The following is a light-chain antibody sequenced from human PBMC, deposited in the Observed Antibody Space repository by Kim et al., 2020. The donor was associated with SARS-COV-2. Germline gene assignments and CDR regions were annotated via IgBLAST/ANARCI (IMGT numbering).Light chain of an antibody. CDR2: AAS. V-gene: IGKV1-39*01. Sequence: DIQMTQSPSSLSASVGDRVTITCRASQSISSYLNWYQQKPGKAPKLLIYAASSLQSGVPSRFSGSGSGTDFTLTISSLQPEDFATYYCQQSYRLRWTFGQGTKVDIK. CDR3: QQSYRLRWT. J-gene: IGKJ1*01. CDR1: QSISSY.